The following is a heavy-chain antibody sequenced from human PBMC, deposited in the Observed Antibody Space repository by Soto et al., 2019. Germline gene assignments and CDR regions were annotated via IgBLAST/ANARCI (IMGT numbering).Heavy chain of an antibody. CDR1: GYTFTSYG. CDR2: ISAYNGNT. CDR3: AIDEPDMYSSSWYGGPWFDP. J-gene: IGHJ5*02. V-gene: IGHV1-18*01. D-gene: IGHD6-13*01. Sequence: ASVKVSCKASGYTFTSYGISWVRQAPGQGLELMGWISAYNGNTNYAQKLQGRVTMTTDTSTSTAYMELRSLRSDDTAVYYCAIDEPDMYSSSWYGGPWFDPWGQGTLVTVSS.